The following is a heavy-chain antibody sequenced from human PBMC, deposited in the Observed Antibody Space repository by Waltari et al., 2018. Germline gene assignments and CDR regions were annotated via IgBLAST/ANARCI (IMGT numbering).Heavy chain of an antibody. CDR2: INPKTGGT. Sequence: QVQLVQSGAEVKKPGASVKVSCAAAGDPCTGSHIPWVRQAPGQGLEWMGWINPKTGGTLYAQKFQGRITLTSDASIRTAYLELGSLRSDDTAVIFCARVASLYGDFSTVHYWGQGTVVNVSP. CDR3: ARVASLYGDFSTVHY. D-gene: IGHD2-21*01. CDR1: GDPCTGSH. V-gene: IGHV1-2*02. J-gene: IGHJ4*02.